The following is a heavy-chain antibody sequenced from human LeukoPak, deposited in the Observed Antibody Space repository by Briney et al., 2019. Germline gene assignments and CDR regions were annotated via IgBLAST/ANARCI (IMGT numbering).Heavy chain of an antibody. Sequence: VKVSCHSSGGTFRIYAISWVRQAPGPGLEWMGRIIPILGIANYAQKFQGRVTITADKSTSTAYMELSSLRSEDTAVYYCARDWDPGYYDSSGYFLPFDYWGQGTLVTVSS. D-gene: IGHD3-22*01. CDR1: GGTFRIYA. CDR2: IIPILGIA. J-gene: IGHJ4*02. CDR3: ARDWDPGYYDSSGYFLPFDY. V-gene: IGHV1-69*04.